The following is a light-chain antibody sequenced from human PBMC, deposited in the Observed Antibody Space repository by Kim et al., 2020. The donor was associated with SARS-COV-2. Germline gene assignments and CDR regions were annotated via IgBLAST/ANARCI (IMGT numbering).Light chain of an antibody. CDR2: DAS. Sequence: SWTPGERATRSCRASQSVSSYLAWYQQKPGQAPRLLIYDASNRATGIPARFSGSGSGTDFTLTISSLEPEDFAVYYCQQRSNWPYTFGQGTKLEI. CDR1: QSVSSY. J-gene: IGKJ2*01. CDR3: QQRSNWPYT. V-gene: IGKV3-11*01.